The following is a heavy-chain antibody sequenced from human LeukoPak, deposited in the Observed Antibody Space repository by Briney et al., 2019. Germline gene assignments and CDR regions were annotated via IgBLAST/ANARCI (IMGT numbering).Heavy chain of an antibody. CDR2: INPNSGGA. V-gene: IGHV1-2*02. D-gene: IGHD1-1*01. CDR1: GYTFTGYY. CDR3: AREDNHAFEY. J-gene: IGHJ4*02. Sequence: ASVKVSCKASGYTFTGYYMHWVRQAPGQGLEWVGLINPNSGGANYAQKFQGRVTMTRGTSISTAYMELSRLRSDDTAVYYCAREDNHAFEYWGQGILVTVSS.